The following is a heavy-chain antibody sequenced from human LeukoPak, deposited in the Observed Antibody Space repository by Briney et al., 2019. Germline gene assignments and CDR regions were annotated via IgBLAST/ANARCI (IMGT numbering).Heavy chain of an antibody. CDR3: ARRPYSSSWYYFDY. CDR2: ISSSGSSI. D-gene: IGHD6-13*01. V-gene: IGHV3-11*04. CDR1: GLTFSDYY. J-gene: IGHJ4*02. Sequence: GGSLRLSCTASGLTFSDYYMSWIRQAPGKGLEWVSYISSSGSSIFYADSVKGRFTTSRDNAKNSLYLQMNSLRAEDTAVYYCARRPYSSSWYYFDYWGQGTLVTVSS.